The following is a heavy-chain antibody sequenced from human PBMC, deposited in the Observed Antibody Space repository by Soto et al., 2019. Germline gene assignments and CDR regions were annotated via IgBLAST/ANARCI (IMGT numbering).Heavy chain of an antibody. CDR3: ARDPVTYDNDYYGMDA. CDR1: GGSISSSNW. Sequence: PSETLSLTCAVSGGSISSSNWWSWVRQPPGKGLEWIGEIYHSGSTNYNPSLKSRVTISVDKSKNQFSLKLSSVTAADTAVYYCARDPVTYDNDYYGMDAWGQGTTVTVSS. D-gene: IGHD3-16*01. V-gene: IGHV4-4*02. CDR2: IYHSGST. J-gene: IGHJ6*02.